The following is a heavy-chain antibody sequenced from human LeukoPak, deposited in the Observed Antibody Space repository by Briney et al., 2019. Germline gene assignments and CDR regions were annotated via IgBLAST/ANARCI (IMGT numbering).Heavy chain of an antibody. CDR1: GYTFTGYY. V-gene: IGHV1-2*02. Sequence: ASVKVSCKASGYTFTGYYIHWVRQAPGQGLEWMGWIDPNSGSTAYAQKFQGRVTMTRDTSTSTVYMELSRLRSDDTAVYYCTNVYTSGWYFDYWGQGTLVTVSS. CDR2: IDPNSGST. CDR3: TNVYTSGWYFDY. D-gene: IGHD6-19*01. J-gene: IGHJ4*02.